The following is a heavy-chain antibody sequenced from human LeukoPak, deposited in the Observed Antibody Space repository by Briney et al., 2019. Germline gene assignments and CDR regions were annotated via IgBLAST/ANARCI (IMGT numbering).Heavy chain of an antibody. CDR2: IWYDGSNK. V-gene: IGHV3-33*01. CDR1: GFTFSSYG. CDR3: ARSLIRWYLDY. J-gene: IGHJ4*02. Sequence: PGGSLRLSCAASGFTFSSYGMHWVRQAPGKGLEWVAVIWYDGSNKYYADSVKGRFTISRDNSKNTLYLQMNSLRAEDTAVYYCARSLIRWYLDYWGQGTLVTVSS. D-gene: IGHD3-10*01.